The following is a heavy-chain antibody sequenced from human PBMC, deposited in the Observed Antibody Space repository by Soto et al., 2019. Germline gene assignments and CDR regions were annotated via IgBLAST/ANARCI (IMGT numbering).Heavy chain of an antibody. CDR3: AAVPPPGRARGGY. Sequence: SETLSLTCAVYGGSFSGYYWSWIRQPPGKGLEWIGEINHSGSTNYNPSLKSRVTISVDTSKNQFSLKLSSVTAADTAVYYCAAVPPPGRARGGYWGQGTLVTVSS. D-gene: IGHD1-26*01. V-gene: IGHV4-34*01. CDR2: INHSGST. CDR1: GGSFSGYY. J-gene: IGHJ4*02.